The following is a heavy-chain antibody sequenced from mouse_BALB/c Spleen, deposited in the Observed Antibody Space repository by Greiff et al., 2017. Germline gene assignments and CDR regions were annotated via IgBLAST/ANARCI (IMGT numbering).Heavy chain of an antibody. Sequence: EVKVEESGPSLVKPSQTLSLTCSVTGDSITSGYWNWIRKFPGNKLEYMGYISYSGSTYYNPSLKSRISITRDTSKNQYYLQLNSVTTEDTATYYCARWGYDYDGRFDYWGQGTTLTVSS. CDR3: ARWGYDYDGRFDY. V-gene: IGHV3-8*02. D-gene: IGHD2-4*01. CDR2: ISYSGST. J-gene: IGHJ2*01. CDR1: GDSITSGY.